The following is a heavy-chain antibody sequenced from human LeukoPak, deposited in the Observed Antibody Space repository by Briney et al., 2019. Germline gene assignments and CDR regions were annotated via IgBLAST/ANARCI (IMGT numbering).Heavy chain of an antibody. CDR1: GYTFTGYY. CDR3: ASVDDSSGYYDSYFDY. Sequence: GASVKVSCKASGYTFTGYYMHWVRQAPGQGLEWMGRINPNSGGTNYAQKFQGRVTMTRDTSISTAYMELSRLRSDDTAVYYGASVDDSSGYYDSYFDYWGQGTLVTVSS. D-gene: IGHD3-22*01. J-gene: IGHJ4*02. V-gene: IGHV1-2*06. CDR2: INPNSGGT.